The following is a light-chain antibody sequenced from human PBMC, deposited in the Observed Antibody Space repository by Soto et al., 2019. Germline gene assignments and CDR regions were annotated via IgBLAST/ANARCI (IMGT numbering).Light chain of an antibody. CDR1: QNVAKNY. V-gene: IGKV3-20*01. CDR3: QQYSISPIT. Sequence: EIVLTQSPGSLSLSPGERATLSCRSSQNVAKNYLAWYQQKPGQPPRLLISGASRRATGIPDRFSGSGSGTDFTLTISSLQPEDFAVYSCQQYSISPITFGQGTRLEIK. CDR2: GAS. J-gene: IGKJ5*01.